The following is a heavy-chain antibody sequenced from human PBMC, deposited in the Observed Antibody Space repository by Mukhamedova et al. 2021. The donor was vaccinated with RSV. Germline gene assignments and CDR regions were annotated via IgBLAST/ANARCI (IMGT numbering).Heavy chain of an antibody. Sequence: IGHFFNTGVTNDSPSLKSRVTLFVDPSKNQVSLKLESVTAADTAVYWCVRDGGYPLGAFDIWGQGTMVTVSS. CDR2: FFNTGVT. V-gene: IGHV4-59*01. CDR3: VRDGGYPLGAFDI. D-gene: IGHD3-16*01. J-gene: IGHJ3*02.